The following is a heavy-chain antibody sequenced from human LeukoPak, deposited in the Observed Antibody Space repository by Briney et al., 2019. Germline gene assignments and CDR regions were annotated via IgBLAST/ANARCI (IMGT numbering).Heavy chain of an antibody. J-gene: IGHJ4*01. Sequence: ASVKVSCKVSGYSLTELSMHWVRQAPGKGLEWMGGFDPDDGETPLFAQKFQGRVSMTEDTSTDTAYMELSSLTSEDTAVYYCVTGTIYCSSCSHDYWGQEPWSPSPQ. V-gene: IGHV1-24*01. CDR1: GYSLTELS. CDR2: FDPDDGET. CDR3: VTGTIYCSSCSHDY. D-gene: IGHD2-2*01.